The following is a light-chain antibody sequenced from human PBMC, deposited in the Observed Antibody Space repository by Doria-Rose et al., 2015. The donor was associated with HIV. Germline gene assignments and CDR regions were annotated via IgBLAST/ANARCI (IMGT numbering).Light chain of an antibody. V-gene: IGKV3-20*01. CDR3: HQYGTSWT. CDR2: DGS. J-gene: IGKJ1*01. CDR1: QSFSSTY. Sequence: TQSPGTLSLSPGERATLSCRASQSFSSTYLAYYQPQPGQAPSLLIYDGSTRATGITDRFSASGSGTDFTLTINRLEPEDFALYYCHQYGTSWTFGQGTKVEI.